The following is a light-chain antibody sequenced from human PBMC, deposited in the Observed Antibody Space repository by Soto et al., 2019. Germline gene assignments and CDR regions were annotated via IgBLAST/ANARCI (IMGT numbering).Light chain of an antibody. Sequence: EIVLTQSPATLSLSPGERATLSCRASQSVGTFLAWYQQKPGQAPRVLIHDASNRAAGVPARFSGSGSGPDFTLSISSLEPHDSAVYFCQQRTGWPRGTFGQGTRLEIK. CDR1: QSVGTF. CDR2: DAS. V-gene: IGKV3-11*01. CDR3: QQRTGWPRGT. J-gene: IGKJ2*02.